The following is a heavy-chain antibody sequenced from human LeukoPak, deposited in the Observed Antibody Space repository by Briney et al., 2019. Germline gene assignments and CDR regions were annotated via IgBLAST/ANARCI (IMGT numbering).Heavy chain of an antibody. Sequence: SETLSLTCAVYGGSFSGYYGSWIRQPPGKGLEWIGEINHSGSTNYNPSLKSRVTISVDTSKNQFSLKLSSVTAADTAVYYCARGRVRGYCSSTSCYYYYGMDVWGQGTTVTVSS. CDR3: ARGRVRGYCSSTSCYYYYGMDV. J-gene: IGHJ6*02. D-gene: IGHD2-2*01. V-gene: IGHV4-34*01. CDR2: INHSGST. CDR1: GGSFSGYY.